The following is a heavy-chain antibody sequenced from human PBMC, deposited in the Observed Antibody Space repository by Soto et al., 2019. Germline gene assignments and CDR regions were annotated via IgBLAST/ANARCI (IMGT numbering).Heavy chain of an antibody. CDR3: ARDPGISSGWPIFAP. D-gene: IGHD6-19*01. Sequence: EVQVVESGGALVQPGGSLRLSCAASGFSVSDYNMNWVRQAPGKGLEWISFIGYGGRTYYAGSVEGRFTIARDSGRNSLYLQMSSLRAEDTAMYYCARDPGISSGWPIFAPWGQGTLVTVSS. CDR1: GFSVSDYN. V-gene: IGHV3-48*01. CDR2: IGYGGRT. J-gene: IGHJ5*02.